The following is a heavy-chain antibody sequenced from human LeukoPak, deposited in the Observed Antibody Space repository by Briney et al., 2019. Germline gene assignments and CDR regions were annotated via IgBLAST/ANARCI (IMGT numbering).Heavy chain of an antibody. CDR3: ARVKVGIAAAGQWGYYYYGMDV. J-gene: IGHJ6*02. CDR1: GGTFSSYA. CDR2: IIPILGIA. Sequence: GASVKVSCKASGGTFSSYAISWVRQAPGQGLEWMGRIIPILGIANYAQKFQGRVTITADKSTSTAYMELSSLRSEDTAVYYCARVKVGIAAAGQWGYYYYGMDVWGQGTTVTVSS. V-gene: IGHV1-69*04. D-gene: IGHD6-13*01.